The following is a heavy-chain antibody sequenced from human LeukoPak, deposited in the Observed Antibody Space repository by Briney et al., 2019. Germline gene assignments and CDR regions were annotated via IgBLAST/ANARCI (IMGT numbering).Heavy chain of an antibody. CDR3: AREGPRGNSQFDY. D-gene: IGHD2/OR15-2a*01. J-gene: IGHJ4*02. V-gene: IGHV3-23*01. CDR1: GFTFSSYS. Sequence: GGSLRLSCAASGFTFSSYSMNWVRQAPGKGLEWVSSIRQSGDITYYADSVKGRFTISRDNSKNTLSLQMNSLSREDTAIYYCAREGPRGNSQFDYWGQGTLVTVSS. CDR2: IRQSGDIT.